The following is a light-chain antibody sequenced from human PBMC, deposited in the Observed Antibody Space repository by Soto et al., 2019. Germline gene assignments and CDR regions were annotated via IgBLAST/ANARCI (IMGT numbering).Light chain of an antibody. CDR2: DAS. Sequence: EIVLTQSPGTLSLSPGERATLSCRPSQSVTRNSVAWYQQRPGQPPRLLIYDASTRATGIPDRFSGSGSGTDFTLTISRLEPEDFATYYCLQANSFPITFGQGTRLEIK. CDR3: LQANSFPIT. J-gene: IGKJ5*01. V-gene: IGKV3D-20*02. CDR1: QSVTRNS.